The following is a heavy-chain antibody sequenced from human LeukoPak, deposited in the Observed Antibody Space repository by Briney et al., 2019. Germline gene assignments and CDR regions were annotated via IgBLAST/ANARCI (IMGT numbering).Heavy chain of an antibody. J-gene: IGHJ4*02. CDR1: GYSFTTYW. CDR2: IYPGDSDT. D-gene: IGHD3-10*01. Sequence: GESLKTSCQGSGYSFTTYWIGWVRQMPGKGLECMGIIYPGDSDTRYRPSFQGLVTISADKSINTAYLQWSSLKASDTAMYYCARLGTYWSNYYFEYWGQGTLVTVSS. CDR3: ARLGTYWSNYYFEY. V-gene: IGHV5-51*01.